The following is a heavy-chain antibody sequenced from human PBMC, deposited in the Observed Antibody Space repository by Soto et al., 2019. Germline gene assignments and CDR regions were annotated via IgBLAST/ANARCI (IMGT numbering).Heavy chain of an antibody. D-gene: IGHD4-17*01. CDR2: VTGSGST. J-gene: IGHJ5*02. CDR1: GLTLSNYA. CDR3: AKSLRTTAATGYWFDP. Sequence: EVQVLESGGGLVQPGGSLRLSCIASGLTLSNYAMTWVRQAPGRGQEWVSTVTGSGSTYYADSVKGRFTIFRDNSKIILYLQMNSLRAEDTAIYYCAKSLRTTAATGYWFDPWGQGSQVTVSS. V-gene: IGHV3-23*01.